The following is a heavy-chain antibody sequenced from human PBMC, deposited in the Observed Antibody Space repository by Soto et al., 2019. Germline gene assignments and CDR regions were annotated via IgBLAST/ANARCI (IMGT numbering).Heavy chain of an antibody. CDR1: GGSVSSGSYY. D-gene: IGHD2-21*01. CDR2: IYYNGRT. V-gene: IGHV4-61*01. J-gene: IGHJ3*02. Sequence: SETLSLTCTVSGGSVSSGSYYWSWIRQPPGKGLEWIGYIYYNGRTNYNPSLTSRLTLSADTSKNQFSLKLKSVTAADTALYYCARVHAITGPPEDAIDIRGQGTMVTVSS. CDR3: ARVHAITGPPEDAIDI.